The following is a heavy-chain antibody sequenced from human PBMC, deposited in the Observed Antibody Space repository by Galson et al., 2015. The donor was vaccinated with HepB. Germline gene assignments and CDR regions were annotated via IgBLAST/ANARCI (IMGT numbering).Heavy chain of an antibody. Sequence: SETLSLTCTISGVSVSSGSYDWSWIRQPPGKGLEWIGYIDYSGSTKYNPSLESRVTMSGDTSKNQFSLKVTSVTAADTAVYFCARGVAGYYEAFDIWGQGTMVTVS. V-gene: IGHV4-61*01. J-gene: IGHJ3*02. CDR3: ARGVAGYYEAFDI. CDR2: IDYSGST. D-gene: IGHD3-3*01. CDR1: GVSVSSGSYD.